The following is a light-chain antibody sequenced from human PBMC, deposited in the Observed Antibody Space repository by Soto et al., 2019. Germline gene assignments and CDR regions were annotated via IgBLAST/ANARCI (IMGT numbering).Light chain of an antibody. V-gene: IGKV3-11*01. CDR3: QQRSSWPRT. CDR2: DAS. J-gene: IGKJ1*01. CDR1: QSVSSY. Sequence: EIVLTQSPATLSLSPGGRATLSCRASQSVSSYLAWYHQKPGQAARLLVYDASIKGTGTPARFSGSGSGTDYTLSIRSVEPEDFAVYYCQQRSSWPRTFGQGTKVVIK.